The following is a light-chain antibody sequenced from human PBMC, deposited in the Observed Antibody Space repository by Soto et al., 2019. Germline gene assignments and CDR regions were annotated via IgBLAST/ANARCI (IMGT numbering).Light chain of an antibody. V-gene: IGKV3-11*01. J-gene: IGKJ2*01. CDR2: DAS. CDR1: QSVSTA. CDR3: QQRMKRPHT. Sequence: EVVLTQSPVTLSLSPGDRAALSCRASQSVSTAVAWYQKKPGQAPRLLIYDASDRATGVPARFSGSGSGTDFTLTISSVEPEDFAVYFGQQRMKRPHTFGQGTKLDI.